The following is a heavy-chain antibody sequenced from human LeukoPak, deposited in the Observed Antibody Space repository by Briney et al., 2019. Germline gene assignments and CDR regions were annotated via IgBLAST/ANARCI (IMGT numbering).Heavy chain of an antibody. CDR2: IYYSGST. J-gene: IGHJ4*02. CDR3: ARDVLAVAGTSDY. CDR1: GGSISSSSYY. Sequence: SETLSLTCTVSGGSISSSSYYWGWIRQPPGKGLEWIGSIYYSGSTYYNPSLKSRVTISVDPSKNQFSLKLSSVTAADTAVYYRARDVLAVAGTSDYWGQGALVTVSS. D-gene: IGHD6-19*01. V-gene: IGHV4-39*02.